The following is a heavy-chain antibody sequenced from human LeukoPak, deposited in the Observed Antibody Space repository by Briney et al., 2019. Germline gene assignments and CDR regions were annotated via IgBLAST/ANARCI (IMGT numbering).Heavy chain of an antibody. J-gene: IGHJ6*02. CDR2: IYPGDSDT. CDR3: ARQLEGNTMVRGVIFYGMDV. V-gene: IGHV5-51*01. D-gene: IGHD3-10*01. Sequence: GESLKISCKGSGYSFTSYWIGWVRQMPGKGLEWMGIIYPGDSDTRYSPSFQGQVTISADKSSSTAYLRWSSLKASDTAMYYCARQLEGNTMVRGVIFYGMDVWGQGTMVTVSS. CDR1: GYSFTSYW.